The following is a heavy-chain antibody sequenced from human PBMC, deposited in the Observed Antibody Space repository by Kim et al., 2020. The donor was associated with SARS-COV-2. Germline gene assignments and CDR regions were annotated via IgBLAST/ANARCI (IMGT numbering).Heavy chain of an antibody. CDR2: ISYDGSNK. CDR1: GFTFSSYG. V-gene: IGHV3-30*18. Sequence: GGSLRLSCAASGFTFSSYGMHWVRQAPGKGLEWVAVISYDGSNKYYADSVKGRFTISRDNSKNTLYLQMNSLRAEDTAVYYCAKDDDGGEDYWGQGTLVTVSS. D-gene: IGHD3-16*01. CDR3: AKDDDGGEDY. J-gene: IGHJ4*02.